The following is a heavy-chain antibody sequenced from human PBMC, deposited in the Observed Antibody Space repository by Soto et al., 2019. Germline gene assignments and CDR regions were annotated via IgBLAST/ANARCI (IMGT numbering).Heavy chain of an antibody. V-gene: IGHV3-48*01. CDR3: ARDEYSGYDHAFDI. J-gene: IGHJ3*02. CDR2: ISSSSSTI. D-gene: IGHD5-12*01. CDR1: GFTFSSYS. Sequence: GGSLRLSCAVSGFTFSSYSMNWVRQAPGKGLEWVSYISSSSSTIYYADSVKGRFTISRDNAKNSLYLQMNSLRAEDTAVYYCARDEYSGYDHAFDIWGQGTMVTVSS.